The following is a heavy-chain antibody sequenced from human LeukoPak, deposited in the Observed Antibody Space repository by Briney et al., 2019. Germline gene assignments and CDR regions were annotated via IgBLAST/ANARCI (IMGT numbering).Heavy chain of an antibody. D-gene: IGHD2-15*01. V-gene: IGHV3-23*01. J-gene: IGHJ3*02. CDR3: AKDANVVVVADDAFDI. Sequence: GGSLRLSCAASGFTFSSYAMSWVRQAPGKGLEWVSAISGSGGSTYYADSVKGQFTISRDNSKNTLYLQMNSLRAEDTAVYYCAKDANVVVVADDAFDIWGQGTMVTVSS. CDR1: GFTFSSYA. CDR2: ISGSGGST.